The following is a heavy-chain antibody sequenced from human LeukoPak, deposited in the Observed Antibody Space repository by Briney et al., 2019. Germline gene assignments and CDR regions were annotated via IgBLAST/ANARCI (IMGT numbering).Heavy chain of an antibody. CDR1: GFTFSSYW. D-gene: IGHD2-15*01. CDR3: ARGIVVVVAATPGFWFDP. Sequence: GGSLRLSCAASGFTFSSYWMSWVRQAPGKGLEWVANIKQDGGEKYYVDSVKGRFTISRDNAKNSLYLQMNSLRPEDTAVYYCARGIVVVVAATPGFWFDPWGQGTLVTVSS. CDR2: IKQDGGEK. V-gene: IGHV3-7*05. J-gene: IGHJ5*02.